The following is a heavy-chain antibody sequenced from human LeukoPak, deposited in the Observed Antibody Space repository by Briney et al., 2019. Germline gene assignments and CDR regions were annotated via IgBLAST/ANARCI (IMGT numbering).Heavy chain of an antibody. CDR2: IKQDGSEK. Sequence: GGSLRLSCAASGFTFSSYWMSWVRQAPGKGLEWVANIKQDGSEKYYVDSVKGRFTISRDNAKNSLYLQMNSLRAEDTAVYYCARIRIWGNDAFDIWGQGTMVTVSS. CDR3: ARIRIWGNDAFDI. D-gene: IGHD7-27*01. CDR1: GFTFSSYW. V-gene: IGHV3-7*01. J-gene: IGHJ3*02.